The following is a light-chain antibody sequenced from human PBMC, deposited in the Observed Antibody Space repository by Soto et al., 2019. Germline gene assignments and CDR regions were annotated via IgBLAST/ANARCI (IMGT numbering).Light chain of an antibody. J-gene: IGKJ1*01. Sequence: AIQMTQSPSSLSASVGDRVTITCRAGQGIRNDLSWYQQKPGKAPKLLICAASSLQSGVPSRFSGSGSGTDFTHTISSLQPEDSATYYCLQDHNYPRTFGQGTKVEVK. CDR3: LQDHNYPRT. CDR2: AAS. CDR1: QGIRND. V-gene: IGKV1-6*01.